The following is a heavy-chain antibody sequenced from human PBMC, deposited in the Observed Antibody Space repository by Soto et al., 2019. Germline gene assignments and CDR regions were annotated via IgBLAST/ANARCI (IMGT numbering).Heavy chain of an antibody. CDR3: ARGGDGALIVD. V-gene: IGHV1-3*01. D-gene: IGHD1-26*01. J-gene: IGHJ4*02. Sequence: QVQLVQSGAEVKKPGASVKVSCKASGYTFTSYAIHWVRQAPGQRLEWMAWINAGNGNTRYSRKFQDRVTLTRDTSASTAYMDPSSLTSEDTALYYCARGGDGALIVDWGQGTLVTVSS. CDR1: GYTFTSYA. CDR2: INAGNGNT.